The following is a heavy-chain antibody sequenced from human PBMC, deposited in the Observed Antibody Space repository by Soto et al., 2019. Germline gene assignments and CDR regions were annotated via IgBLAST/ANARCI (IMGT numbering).Heavy chain of an antibody. J-gene: IGHJ5*01. CDR2: ISGRGST. CDR3: ARDSWTERASWFHP. V-gene: IGHV4-59*01. Sequence: SETLSLTCTAFGGSIDDYYWSWIRQSPGKGLEWIGDISGRGSTDYNASPKSRVTISVDRSKKQFSLQVTCVTAADTAVYYCARDSWTERASWFHPWGQGTLVTVSS. D-gene: IGHD3-3*01. CDR1: GGSIDDYY.